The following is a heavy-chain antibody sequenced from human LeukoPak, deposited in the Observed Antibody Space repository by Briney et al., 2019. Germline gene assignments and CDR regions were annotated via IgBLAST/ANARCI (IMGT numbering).Heavy chain of an antibody. V-gene: IGHV4-31*03. D-gene: IGHD5-18*01. J-gene: IGHJ4*02. CDR1: GGSISSGGYY. CDR3: ARSWILLWLLDY. Sequence: SQTLSLTCTVSGGSISSGGYYWSWIRQHPGKGLEWIGYIYYSGSTYYNPSLKSRVTISVDTSKDQFSLKLSSVTAADTAVYYCARSWILLWLLDYWGQGTLVTVSS. CDR2: IYYSGST.